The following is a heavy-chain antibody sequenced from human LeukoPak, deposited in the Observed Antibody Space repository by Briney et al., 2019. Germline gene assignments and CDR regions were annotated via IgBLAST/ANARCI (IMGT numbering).Heavy chain of an antibody. J-gene: IGHJ4*02. CDR1: GFTFSSYG. CDR2: IRNDGSII. D-gene: IGHD3-16*01. Sequence: GGSLRLSCVDSGFTFSSYGMHWIRQAPGKGLEWVAFIRNDGSIIYNADSVKGRFTISRDNSKNTLYLQMNSLRADDTAVYYCAKDTPLCYFDYWGQGTLVTVSS. V-gene: IGHV3-30*02. CDR3: AKDTPLCYFDY.